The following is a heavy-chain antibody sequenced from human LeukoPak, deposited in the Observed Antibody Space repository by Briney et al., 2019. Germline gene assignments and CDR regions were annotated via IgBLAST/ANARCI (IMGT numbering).Heavy chain of an antibody. CDR1: GFTFSNAW. CDR3: TTGYYDFWSGYYTEDY. J-gene: IGHJ4*02. CDR2: IKSKTDGGTT. Sequence: GGSLRLSCAASGFTFSNAWMSWVRQPPGKGLEWVGRIKSKTDGGTTDYAAPVKGRFTISRDDSKNTLYLQMNSLKTEDTAVYYCTTGYYDFWSGYYTEDYWGQGTLVTVSS. D-gene: IGHD3-3*01. V-gene: IGHV3-15*01.